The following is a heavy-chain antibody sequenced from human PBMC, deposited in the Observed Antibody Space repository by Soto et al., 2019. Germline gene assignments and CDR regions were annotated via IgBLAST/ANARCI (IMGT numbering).Heavy chain of an antibody. CDR1: GFTFSDSW. CDR2: IKPDESEK. V-gene: IGHV3-7*01. J-gene: IGHJ5*02. CDR3: VRGGSNYAS. Sequence: EVQLVESGGGLVQPGGSLSLSCTPSGFTFSDSWMTWVRQAPGKGLEGVARIKPDESEKKYADSVKGRFSISRDNAKNSMYLQMDSLRGEDTAVYYCVRGGSNYASWGQGTLVTVSS. D-gene: IGHD4-4*01.